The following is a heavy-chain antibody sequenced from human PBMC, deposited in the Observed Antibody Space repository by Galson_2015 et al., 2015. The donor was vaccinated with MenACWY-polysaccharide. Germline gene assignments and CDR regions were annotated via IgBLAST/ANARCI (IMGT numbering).Heavy chain of an antibody. CDR2: MYYTGTS. CDR3: AGLAAGPPFGWFDP. J-gene: IGHJ5*02. D-gene: IGHD6-19*01. Sequence: ETLSLTCSVSGGSIRSYKWIWIRQSPGRGLEWIGYMYYTGTSNYNPSLRTRATISVDTSKNQVSLKLNSVTAADTAVYYCAGLAAGPPFGWFDPWGQGILVTVSS. CDR1: GGSIRSYK. V-gene: IGHV4-59*01.